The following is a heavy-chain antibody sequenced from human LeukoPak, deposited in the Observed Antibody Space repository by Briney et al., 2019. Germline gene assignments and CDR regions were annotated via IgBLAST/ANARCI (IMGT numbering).Heavy chain of an antibody. D-gene: IGHD6-13*01. CDR3: AKDMTPLRPSSWYYFDY. CDR1: GFTFRSYG. Sequence: GRSLRLSCAVSGFTFRSYGMHWVRQAPGKGLEWVAVISYDGTNKYYADSVRGRFTISRDNFKDTLFLQMNSLRGEDTAVYYCAKDMTPLRPSSWYYFDYWGQGTLVTASS. V-gene: IGHV3-30*18. CDR2: ISYDGTNK. J-gene: IGHJ4*02.